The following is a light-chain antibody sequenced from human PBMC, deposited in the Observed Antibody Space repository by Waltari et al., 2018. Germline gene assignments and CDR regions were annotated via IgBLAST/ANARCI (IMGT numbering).Light chain of an antibody. CDR3: QQHDNLPLT. Sequence: DIQMTQSPSSLSASVGDRVTITCRASQSISSYLIWYQQKPGKAPKLLIYAASSLQSGVPSRFSGSGSGTDFTVTISSLQPEDIATYYCQQHDNLPLTFGPGTKVEIK. V-gene: IGKV1-33*01. J-gene: IGKJ3*01. CDR1: QSISSY. CDR2: AAS.